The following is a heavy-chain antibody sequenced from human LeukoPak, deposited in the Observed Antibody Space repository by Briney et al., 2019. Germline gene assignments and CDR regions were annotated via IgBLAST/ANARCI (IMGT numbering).Heavy chain of an antibody. Sequence: GGSLRLFCAASGFTFSSYWMSWVRQAPGKGLEWVANIKQDGSEKYYVDSVKGRFTISRDNAKNSLYLQMNSLRAEDTAVYYCARGVAAAGAYFDYWGQGTLVTVSS. J-gene: IGHJ4*02. CDR2: IKQDGSEK. V-gene: IGHV3-7*03. CDR1: GFTFSSYW. D-gene: IGHD6-13*01. CDR3: ARGVAAAGAYFDY.